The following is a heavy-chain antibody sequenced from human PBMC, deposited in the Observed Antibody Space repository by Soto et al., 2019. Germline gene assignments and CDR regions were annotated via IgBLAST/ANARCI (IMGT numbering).Heavy chain of an antibody. CDR2: VNPIVSMS. D-gene: IGHD3-10*01. CDR3: ASSYGSGYRAFDY. J-gene: IGHJ4*02. CDR1: GDTFNFYS. V-gene: IGHV1-69*02. Sequence: QVQLVQSGAEVKRPGSSVKVSCKASGDTFNFYSINWVRQAPGLGLGWVGRVNPIVSMSNYAQKFQGRVTMTADKSTSTAYMGLSSLRSADTAIYYCASSYGSGYRAFDYWGQGALVTVSS.